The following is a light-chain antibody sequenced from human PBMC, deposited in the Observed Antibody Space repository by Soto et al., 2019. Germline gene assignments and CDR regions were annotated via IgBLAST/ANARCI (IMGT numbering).Light chain of an antibody. V-gene: IGKV3-15*01. CDR1: HSVNSH. CDR3: QQDKNWPL. Sequence: MMMTQSPATLSVSPGERVTLSCRTSHSVNSHVAWYQQKPGQAPRLLLDGASTRATGIPVRFSGSGFRTEFILTISSLQSADCPLYFCQQDKNWPLLGQGTRLEIK. J-gene: IGKJ5*01. CDR2: GAS.